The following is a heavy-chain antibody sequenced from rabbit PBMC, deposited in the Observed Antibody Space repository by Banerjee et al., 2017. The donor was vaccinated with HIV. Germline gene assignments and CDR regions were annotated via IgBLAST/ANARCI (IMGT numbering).Heavy chain of an antibody. V-gene: IGHV1S40*01. Sequence: QSLEESGGGLVQPEGSLTLTCTASGFSFSSDYDMCWVRQAPGKGLEWIACIYAGSSGSTYYANWAKGRFTISKTSSTTVTLQMTSLTAADTASYFCARDLAGVIGWNFNLWGPGTLVTVS. J-gene: IGHJ4*01. D-gene: IGHD4-1*01. CDR1: GFSFSSDYD. CDR3: ARDLAGVIGWNFNL. CDR2: IYAGSSGST.